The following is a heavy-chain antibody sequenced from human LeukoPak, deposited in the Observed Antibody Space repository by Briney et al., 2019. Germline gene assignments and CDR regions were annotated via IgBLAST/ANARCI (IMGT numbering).Heavy chain of an antibody. Sequence: ASVKVSCKASGYTFTGYYIHWVRQAPGQGLEWMGWINPNSGGTNYAPNFQGWVTMTRDTSISTAYMELSRLRSDDTAMYYCARDSATVTTPYFDYWGQGTLVTVPS. D-gene: IGHD4-17*01. CDR2: INPNSGGT. J-gene: IGHJ4*02. V-gene: IGHV1-2*04. CDR3: ARDSATVTTPYFDY. CDR1: GYTFTGYY.